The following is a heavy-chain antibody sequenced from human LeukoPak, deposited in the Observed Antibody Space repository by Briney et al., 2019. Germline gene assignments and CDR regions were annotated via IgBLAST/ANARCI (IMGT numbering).Heavy chain of an antibody. CDR1: GFTFSSYG. CDR2: IWYDGSNK. CDR3: ARDSFYYDILTGCYKLTYYFDY. D-gene: IGHD3-9*01. V-gene: IGHV3-33*01. Sequence: HPGGSLRLSCAASGFTFSSYGMHRVRQAPGKGLEWVAVIWYDGSNKYYADSVKGRFTISRDNSKNTLYLQMNSLRAEDTAVYYCARDSFYYDILTGCYKLTYYFDYWGQGTLVTVSS. J-gene: IGHJ4*02.